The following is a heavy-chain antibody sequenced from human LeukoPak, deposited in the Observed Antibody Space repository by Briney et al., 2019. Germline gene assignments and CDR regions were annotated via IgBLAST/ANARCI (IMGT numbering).Heavy chain of an antibody. CDR2: IYYSGST. CDR3: ARGSRGYSYG. V-gene: IGHV4-61*01. Sequence: SETLSLTCTVSGGSVSSGTYYWSWIRQPPGKGLEWIGYIYYSGSTNYNPSLKSRVTISIDTSKNQFSLKLSSVTAADTAVYYCARGSRGYSYGWGQGTLVTVSS. D-gene: IGHD5-18*01. J-gene: IGHJ4*02. CDR1: GGSVSSGTYY.